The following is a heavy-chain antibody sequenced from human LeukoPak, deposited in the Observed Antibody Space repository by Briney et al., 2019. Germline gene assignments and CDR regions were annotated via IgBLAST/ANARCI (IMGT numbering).Heavy chain of an antibody. D-gene: IGHD2-8*01. CDR2: IGYSGANT. V-gene: IGHV3-30*02. CDR1: GFTFSTFG. J-gene: IGHJ4*02. Sequence: KSGGSLRLSCAASGFTFSTFGMHWVRQAPGEGLEWVAYIGYSGANTYYAGSVKGRFTISRDDSKNTVHLQMNSLRAADTALYSCARDLNGKFYIAYWGQGTLATVSS. CDR3: ARDLNGKFYIAY.